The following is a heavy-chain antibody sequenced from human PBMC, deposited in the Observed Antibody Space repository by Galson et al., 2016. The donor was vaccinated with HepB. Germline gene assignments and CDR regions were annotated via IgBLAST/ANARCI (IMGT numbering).Heavy chain of an antibody. V-gene: IGHV1-2*02. CDR1: GYTFTGYY. D-gene: IGHD6-13*01. Sequence: SVKVSCKASGYTFTGYYMHWVRQAPGQGLEWMGWINPNSDDTNYAQKFQGRGTMTRDTSISTAYMELSRLRSDDTAVYYCARDAGSSWPLPIDYYYGMDVWGQGTTVTVSS. J-gene: IGHJ6*02. CDR3: ARDAGSSWPLPIDYYYGMDV. CDR2: INPNSDDT.